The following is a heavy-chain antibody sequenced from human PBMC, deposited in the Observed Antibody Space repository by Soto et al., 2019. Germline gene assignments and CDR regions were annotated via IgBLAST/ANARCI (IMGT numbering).Heavy chain of an antibody. D-gene: IGHD6-19*01. CDR1: GFSFVNYA. V-gene: IGHV3-23*01. CDR3: AKATTNGGWFNPFDS. Sequence: VGSLRLSCAASGFSFVNYAMNWVRQAPGKGLEWVSGLSGSGTSTYYADSVKGRFTTSRDNSRDTLFLQMNSLTADDTAVYYCAKATTNGGWFNPFDSWGQGALVTVSS. J-gene: IGHJ4*02. CDR2: LSGSGTST.